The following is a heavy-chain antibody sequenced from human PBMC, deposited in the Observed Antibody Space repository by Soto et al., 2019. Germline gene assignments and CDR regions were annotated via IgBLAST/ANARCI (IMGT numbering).Heavy chain of an antibody. J-gene: IGHJ6*02. Sequence: QVQLVQSGAEVKKPGASVKVSCKASGYTFTSYGISWVRQAPGQGLEWMGWISAYNGNTNYAQKLQGRVTMTTDTSTSTAYMELRSLRSDDTAVYYCARRESEGIAVARPDYYYGMDVWGQGTTVTVSS. V-gene: IGHV1-18*01. CDR3: ARRESEGIAVARPDYYYGMDV. CDR1: GYTFTSYG. D-gene: IGHD6-19*01. CDR2: ISAYNGNT.